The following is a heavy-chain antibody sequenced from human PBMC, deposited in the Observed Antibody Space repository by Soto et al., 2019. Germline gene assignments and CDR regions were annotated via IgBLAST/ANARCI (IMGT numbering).Heavy chain of an antibody. CDR1: GGSISSGGYS. D-gene: IGHD3-10*01. V-gene: IGHV4-30-2*01. Sequence: QLQLQESGSGLVKPSQTVSLTCAVSGGSISSGGYSWSWIRQPPGKGLEWIGYIDHSGSTYYNPSLKSRVTISVDTSKNQLSLKLSSVPAADTAVYYCARDPSGSGPNFDYWGQGALVTVSS. CDR2: IDHSGST. J-gene: IGHJ4*02. CDR3: ARDPSGSGPNFDY.